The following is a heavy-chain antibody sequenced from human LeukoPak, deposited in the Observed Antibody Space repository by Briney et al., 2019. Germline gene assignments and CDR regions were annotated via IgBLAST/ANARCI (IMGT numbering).Heavy chain of an antibody. CDR3: ARDLGDFSSLMDV. V-gene: IGHV3-30*19. J-gene: IGHJ6*02. CDR1: GFTFSSYG. Sequence: PGGSLRLSCAASGFTFSSYGMHWVRQAPGKGLEWVAVISYDGSNKYYADSVKGRFTISRDNSKNTLYLQMNSLRAEDTAVYYCARDLGDFSSLMDVWGQGTTVTVSS. D-gene: IGHD3-3*01. CDR2: ISYDGSNK.